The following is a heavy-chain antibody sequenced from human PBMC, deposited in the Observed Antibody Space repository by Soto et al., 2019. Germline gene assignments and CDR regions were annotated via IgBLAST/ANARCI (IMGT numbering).Heavy chain of an antibody. CDR2: IYWEDDK. Sequence: QITLKESGPTLVKPTQTLTLTCTFSGFSLGTSGVGVGWIRQPPGKALEWLAVIYWEDDKRYSPSLKSRLTITKDTSKNQGVLTMINMDPVDTATYYCAHLSRNDYRAWYFDLWGRGTLVTVSS. CDR3: AHLSRNDYRAWYFDL. J-gene: IGHJ2*01. V-gene: IGHV2-5*02. D-gene: IGHD4-4*01. CDR1: GFSLGTSGVG.